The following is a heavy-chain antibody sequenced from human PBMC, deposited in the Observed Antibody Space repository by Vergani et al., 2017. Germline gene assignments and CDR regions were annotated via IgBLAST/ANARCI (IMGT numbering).Heavy chain of an antibody. CDR3: ARGGTSGSYYYYYGMDV. CDR2: INPNSGGT. CDR1: GYTFTSYG. D-gene: IGHD1-26*01. Sequence: QVQLEQSGAEVKKPGASVKVSCKASGYTFTSYGISWVRQAPGQGLEWMGWINPNSGGTNYAQKFQGRVTMTRDTSISTAYMELSRLRSDDTAVYYCARGGTSGSYYYYYGMDVWGQGTTVTVSS. J-gene: IGHJ6*02. V-gene: IGHV1-2*02.